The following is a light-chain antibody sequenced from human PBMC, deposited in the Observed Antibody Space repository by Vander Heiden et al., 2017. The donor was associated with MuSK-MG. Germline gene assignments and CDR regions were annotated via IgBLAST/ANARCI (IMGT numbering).Light chain of an antibody. J-gene: IGKJ1*01. V-gene: IGKV1-33*01. Sequence: IHTTQSPSSLSASVVDTVTITCQASQYIRNHLNWYQQKPGKAPKLLSYDASKLERGVPLRFSGSGSGTDFTFAISSQQPEDIATYYCQQYANLPRTFGQGTKVEIK. CDR3: QQYANLPRT. CDR1: QYIRNH. CDR2: DAS.